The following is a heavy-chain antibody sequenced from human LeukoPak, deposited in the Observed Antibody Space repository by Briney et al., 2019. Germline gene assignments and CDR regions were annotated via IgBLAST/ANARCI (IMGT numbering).Heavy chain of an antibody. CDR1: GGTFSSYA. V-gene: IGHV1-69*05. CDR3: ARNFYYVDTAMVGYMDV. Sequence: GASVKVSCKASGGTFSSYAISWVRQAPGQGLEWMGRIIPIFGTANYAHTFKGRVTITTAKSKSTAYMELSSLRSEDTAVYYCARNFYYVDTAMVGYMDVWGKGTTVTVSS. J-gene: IGHJ6*03. CDR2: IIPIFGTA. D-gene: IGHD5-18*01.